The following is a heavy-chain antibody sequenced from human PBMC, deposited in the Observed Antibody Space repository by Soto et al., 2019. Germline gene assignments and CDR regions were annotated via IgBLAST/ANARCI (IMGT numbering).Heavy chain of an antibody. J-gene: IGHJ4*02. V-gene: IGHV3-30-3*01. CDR1: GFTFSSYA. Sequence: QVQLVESGGGVVQPGRSLRLSCAASGFTFSSYAMHWVRQAPGKGLEWVAVISYDGSNKYYADSVKGRFTISRDNSKNTQYLQMNSLRAEDTAVYYCARDFLDTAMATLDYWGQGTLVTVSS. CDR2: ISYDGSNK. CDR3: ARDFLDTAMATLDY. D-gene: IGHD5-18*01.